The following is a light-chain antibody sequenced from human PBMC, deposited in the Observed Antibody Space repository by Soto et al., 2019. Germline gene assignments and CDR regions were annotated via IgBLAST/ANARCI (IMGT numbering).Light chain of an antibody. CDR2: DAS. CDR3: QQYNNWPPWT. J-gene: IGKJ1*01. CDR1: QRVSRN. V-gene: IGKV3-15*01. Sequence: IVMTQSPATLSVSPEERATLSCRASQRVSRNLAWYQQKPGQAPRLLIYDASTRATGIPDRFSGSGSETEFTLTISSLQSEDYAIYYCQQYNNWPPWTFGQGTKVDIK.